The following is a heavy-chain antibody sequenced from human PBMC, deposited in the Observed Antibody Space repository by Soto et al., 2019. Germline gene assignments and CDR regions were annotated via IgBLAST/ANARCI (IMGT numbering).Heavy chain of an antibody. Sequence: GGSLRLSCAASGFIFTSYAMNWVRQAPGKGLEWVSYISSNSGTIYYTDSVKGRFTISRDNTKNSLYLQMNSLRDEDTAVYYCARDWYYYGSGSYYPFDYWGHGTLVTVSS. D-gene: IGHD3-10*01. CDR1: GFIFTSYA. CDR2: ISSNSGTI. J-gene: IGHJ4*01. CDR3: ARDWYYYGSGSYYPFDY. V-gene: IGHV3-48*02.